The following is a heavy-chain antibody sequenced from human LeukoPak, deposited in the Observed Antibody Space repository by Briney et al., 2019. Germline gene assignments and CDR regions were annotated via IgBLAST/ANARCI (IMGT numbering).Heavy chain of an antibody. Sequence: PSETLSLTCTVSGGSISSSSYYWGWIRQPPGKGLEWIGSIYYSGSTYYNPSLKSRVTISVDTSKNQFSLKLSSVTAADTAVYYCARQVVGYCSSTSCYTGWFDPWGQGTLVTVSS. J-gene: IGHJ5*02. CDR2: IYYSGST. CDR3: ARQVVGYCSSTSCYTGWFDP. CDR1: GGSISSSSYY. D-gene: IGHD2-2*01. V-gene: IGHV4-39*01.